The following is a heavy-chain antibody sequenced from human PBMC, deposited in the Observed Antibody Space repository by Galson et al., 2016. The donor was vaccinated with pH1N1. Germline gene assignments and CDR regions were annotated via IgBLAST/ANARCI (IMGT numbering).Heavy chain of an antibody. CDR3: ARARPTWDLLADAFDI. CDR2: IHYNGNT. V-gene: IGHV4-39*07. Sequence: LSLTCSVSGGSIRSSSYYWGWIRQPPGKGLEWIATIHYNGNTYHNPSLKSRVTMSVDTSKSQFSLKLSSVTAADTAVYYCARARPTWDLLADAFDIWGQGTVVTVSS. J-gene: IGHJ3*02. CDR1: GGSIRSSSYY. D-gene: IGHD1-26*01.